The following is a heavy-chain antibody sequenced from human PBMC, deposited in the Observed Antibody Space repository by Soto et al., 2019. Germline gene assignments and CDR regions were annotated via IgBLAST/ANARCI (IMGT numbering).Heavy chain of an antibody. Sequence: SETLSLTCAVYGGSFSGYYWSWIRQPPGKGLEWIGEINHSGSTNYNPSLKSRVTISVDTSKNQFSLKLSSVTAADTAVYYCARGSEYYYGSGSYYNDYWGQGTLVTVSS. CDR2: INHSGST. V-gene: IGHV4-34*01. J-gene: IGHJ4*02. CDR1: GGSFSGYY. CDR3: ARGSEYYYGSGSYYNDY. D-gene: IGHD3-10*01.